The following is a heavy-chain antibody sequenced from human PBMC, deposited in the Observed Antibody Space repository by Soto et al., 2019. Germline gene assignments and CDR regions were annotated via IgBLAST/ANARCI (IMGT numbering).Heavy chain of an antibody. V-gene: IGHV1-46*01. Sequence: QVQLVQSGAEVKRPGASVKVSCKASGYTFTTYYMHWVRQAPGQGLEWLGIINPNGGSTTYAQKSQGRVTMTRDTSTRTVYLALSSLRSEDTAVYYCARAGYCSGGTCFHGNCDYWGQGTLVTVSA. D-gene: IGHD2-15*01. CDR3: ARAGYCSGGTCFHGNCDY. J-gene: IGHJ4*02. CDR1: GYTFTTYY. CDR2: INPNGGST.